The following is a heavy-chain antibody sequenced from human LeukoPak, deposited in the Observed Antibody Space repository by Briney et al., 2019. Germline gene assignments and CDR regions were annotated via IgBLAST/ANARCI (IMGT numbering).Heavy chain of an antibody. CDR1: GYTFTSYG. CDR2: ISAYNGNT. CDR3: ARDRVVGDYDILTGYYSPLDY. D-gene: IGHD3-9*01. V-gene: IGHV1-18*01. Sequence: ASVKVSCKASGYTFTSYGISWVRQAPGQGLEWMGWISAYNGNTNYAQKLQGRVTMTTDTSTSTAYMELRSLRSDDTAVYYCARDRVVGDYDILTGYYSPLDYWGQGTLVTVSS. J-gene: IGHJ4*02.